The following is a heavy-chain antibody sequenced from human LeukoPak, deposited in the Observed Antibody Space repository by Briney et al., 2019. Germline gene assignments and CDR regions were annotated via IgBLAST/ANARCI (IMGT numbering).Heavy chain of an antibody. CDR3: ARGGCSGGSCYCAY. Sequence: PSETLSLTCTVSGGSISSGGYYWGWLRQHPGKGLEWIGYIYYSGSTYYNPSLKSRVTISVDTSKNQFSLKLSSVTAADTAVYYCARGGCSGGSCYCAYWGQGTLVTVSS. D-gene: IGHD2-15*01. CDR1: GGSISSGGYY. J-gene: IGHJ4*02. V-gene: IGHV4-31*03. CDR2: IYYSGST.